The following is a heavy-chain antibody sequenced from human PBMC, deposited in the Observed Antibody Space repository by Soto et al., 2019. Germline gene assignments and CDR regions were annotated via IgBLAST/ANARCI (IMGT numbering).Heavy chain of an antibody. J-gene: IGHJ4*02. Sequence: QVQLQESGPGLVKPSETLSLTCTVSGVSVHSGSFYWAWIRQPPGKGLEWIGFGSYSGTTNYKPSLKSRVTIAVDTSRSQISLKVTSLTAADTAVYYCARGATVTQYDYWGQGTLVTVSS. CDR3: ARGATVTQYDY. V-gene: IGHV4-61*01. CDR1: GVSVHSGSFY. D-gene: IGHD4-17*01. CDR2: GSYSGTT.